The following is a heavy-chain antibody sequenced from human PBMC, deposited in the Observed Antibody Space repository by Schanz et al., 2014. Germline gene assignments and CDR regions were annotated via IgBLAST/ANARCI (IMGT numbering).Heavy chain of an antibody. CDR1: GYTLSAYS. CDR3: ARAPTAYWSDTSCLGTPFDY. D-gene: IGHD2-2*01. Sequence: QVQLVQSGTQVKKPGASVKVSCKASGYTLSAYSLHWVRQAPGQGLEWMGIVNPSVRGTHFARECQGRATVTSDTSTSTVYMELSSLRSEDTAVYYCARAPTAYWSDTSCLGTPFDYWGQGTLVTVSA. CDR2: VNPSVRGT. V-gene: IGHV1-46*03. J-gene: IGHJ4*02.